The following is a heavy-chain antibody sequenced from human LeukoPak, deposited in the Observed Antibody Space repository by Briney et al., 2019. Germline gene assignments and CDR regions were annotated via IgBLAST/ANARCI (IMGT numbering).Heavy chain of an antibody. CDR3: AKRDGYNSNPLKD. CDR2: ISGSGSST. Sequence: GGSLRLSCAASGFTFSSYAMSWVRQAPGKGLEWVSAISGSGSSTYYADSVKGRFTISRDNSKNTLYLQMNSLRAEDTALYYCAKRDGYNSNPLKDWGQGTLVTVSS. D-gene: IGHD5-24*01. J-gene: IGHJ4*02. CDR1: GFTFSSYA. V-gene: IGHV3-23*01.